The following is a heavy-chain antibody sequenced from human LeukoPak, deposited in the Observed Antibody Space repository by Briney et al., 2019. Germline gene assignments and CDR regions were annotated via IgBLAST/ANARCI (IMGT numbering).Heavy chain of an antibody. V-gene: IGHV1-24*01. J-gene: IGHJ6*03. CDR2: FDPEDGET. CDR3: ATVVRGGQYTPYYYYYMDV. D-gene: IGHD3-10*01. CDR1: GYTLTELS. Sequence: GASVKVSCKVSGYTLTELSIHWVRQAPGKGLEWMGGFDPEDGETIYAQKFQGRVTMTEDTSTDTAYMELSSLRSEDTAVYYCATVVRGGQYTPYYYYYMDVWGKGTTVTISS.